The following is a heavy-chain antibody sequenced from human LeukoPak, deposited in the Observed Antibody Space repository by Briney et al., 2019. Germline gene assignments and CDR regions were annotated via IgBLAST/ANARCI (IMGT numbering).Heavy chain of an antibody. CDR2: INPNSGGT. CDR3: ARYDSSGWSFDY. D-gene: IGHD6-19*01. Sequence: VASVKVSCKASGYTFTGYYMHWVRQAPGQGLEWMGWINPNSGGTNYAQKFQGRVTMTRDTSISTAYMELSRLRSDDTAVYYCARYDSSGWSFDYWGQGTLVTVPS. J-gene: IGHJ4*02. CDR1: GYTFTGYY. V-gene: IGHV1-2*02.